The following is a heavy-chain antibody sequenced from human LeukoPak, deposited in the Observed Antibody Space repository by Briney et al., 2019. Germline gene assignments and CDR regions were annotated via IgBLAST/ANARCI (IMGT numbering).Heavy chain of an antibody. J-gene: IGHJ4*02. Sequence: GASVKVSCKASGGTFSSYAISWVRQAPGQGLEWMGGIIPIFGTANYAQKFQGRVTITADKSTSTAYMELSSLRSEDTAVYYCARDYRYSYGPGYWGQGTLVTVSS. D-gene: IGHD5-18*01. CDR3: ARDYRYSYGPGY. CDR2: IIPIFGTA. CDR1: GGTFSSYA. V-gene: IGHV1-69*06.